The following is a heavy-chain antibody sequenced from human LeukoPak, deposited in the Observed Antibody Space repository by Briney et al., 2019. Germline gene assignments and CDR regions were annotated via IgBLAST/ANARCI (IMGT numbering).Heavy chain of an antibody. CDR3: AKDAAYYYDSRGLFDY. CDR2: ISYDGSNK. Sequence: GGSLRLSCAASGFTFSSYGMHWVRRAPGKGLEWVAVISYDGSNKYYADSVKGRFTISRDNSKNTLYLQMNSLRAEDTAVYYCAKDAAYYYDSRGLFDYWGQGTLVTVSS. CDR1: GFTFSSYG. V-gene: IGHV3-30*18. J-gene: IGHJ4*02. D-gene: IGHD3-22*01.